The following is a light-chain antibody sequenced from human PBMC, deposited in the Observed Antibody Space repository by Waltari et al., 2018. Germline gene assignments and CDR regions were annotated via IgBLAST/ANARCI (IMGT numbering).Light chain of an antibody. CDR1: QSVSYNF. J-gene: IGKJ4*02. CDR2: GAS. Sequence: EIVLTQPPGTLSLSPGERATLSCRASQSVSYNFLNWYQQKPGQAPRLLIHGASSRATGIPDRFSGSESGADFTLTISSLGAEYFAVYYGQQYDGVVVTFGGGTKVEI. CDR3: QQYDGVVVT. V-gene: IGKV3-20*01.